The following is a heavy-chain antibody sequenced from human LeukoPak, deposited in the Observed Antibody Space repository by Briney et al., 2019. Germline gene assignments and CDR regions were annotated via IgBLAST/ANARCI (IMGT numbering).Heavy chain of an antibody. J-gene: IGHJ6*03. CDR1: GGSISSGSYY. CDR2: IYTSGST. V-gene: IGHV4-61*02. CDR3: ARIYCGGDCRGYYYHYYMGV. D-gene: IGHD2-21*02. Sequence: PSQTLSLTCTVSGGSISSGSYYWSWIRQPAGKGLEWIGRIYTSGSTKYNPSLKSRVTISVDTSKNQFSLKLSSVTAADTAVYYCARIYCGGDCRGYYYHYYMGVWGKGTTVTISS.